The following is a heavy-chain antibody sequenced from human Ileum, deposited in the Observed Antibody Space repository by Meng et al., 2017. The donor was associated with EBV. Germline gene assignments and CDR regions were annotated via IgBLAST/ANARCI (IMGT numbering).Heavy chain of an antibody. V-gene: IGHV4-59*01. D-gene: IGHD3-22*01. J-gene: IGHJ4*02. CDR1: GGSIGSYY. Sequence: QVQLQESGPGLGKPSETLSPRCSVSGGSIGSYYWSWIRQPPGKGLEWIGFIYYTGSTNYNPSLGSRVTISFDPAKTQFSLNLISVTAADTAVYYCARGDDSNGYGDSWGQGTLVTVSS. CDR3: ARGDDSNGYGDS. CDR2: IYYTGST.